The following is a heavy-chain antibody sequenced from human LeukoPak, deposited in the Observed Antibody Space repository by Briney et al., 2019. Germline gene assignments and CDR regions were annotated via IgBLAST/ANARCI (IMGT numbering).Heavy chain of an antibody. CDR3: ARAVGYCSGGSCYSYYYYGMDV. Sequence: SETLSLTCTVSGGSISSYYWSWIRQPPGKGLEWIGYIYYSGSTNYNPSLKSRVTIPVDTSKNQFSLKLSSVTAADTAVYYCARAVGYCSGGSCYSYYYYGMDVWGQGTTVTVSS. J-gene: IGHJ6*02. D-gene: IGHD2-15*01. CDR2: IYYSGST. CDR1: GGSISSYY. V-gene: IGHV4-59*01.